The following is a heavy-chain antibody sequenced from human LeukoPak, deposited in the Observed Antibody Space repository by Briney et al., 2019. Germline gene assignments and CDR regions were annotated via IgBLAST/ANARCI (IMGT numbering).Heavy chain of an antibody. V-gene: IGHV4-4*02. D-gene: IGHD4-17*01. CDR2: IYHDGST. CDR1: GGSISSSNW. CDR3: ARGYGDYVLTFDY. Sequence: SGTLSLTCAVSGGSISSSNWWSWVRQPPGKGLEWIGEIYHDGSTNYNPSLKSRVTISVDTSKNQFSLKLSSVTAADTAVYYCARGYGDYVLTFDYWGQGTLVTVSS. J-gene: IGHJ4*02.